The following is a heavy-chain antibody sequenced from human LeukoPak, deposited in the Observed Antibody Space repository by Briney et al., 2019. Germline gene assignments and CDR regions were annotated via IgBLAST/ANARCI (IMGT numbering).Heavy chain of an antibody. V-gene: IGHV4-34*01. Sequence: SEILSLTCAVYGGSFSGYYWSWIRQPPGKGLEWIGEINHSGSTNYNPSLKSRVTISVDTSKNQFSLKLSSVTAADTAVYYCARRTRRYCSSTSCYANWFDPWGQGTLVTVSS. CDR1: GGSFSGYY. CDR3: ARRTRRYCSSTSCYANWFDP. D-gene: IGHD2-2*01. CDR2: INHSGST. J-gene: IGHJ5*02.